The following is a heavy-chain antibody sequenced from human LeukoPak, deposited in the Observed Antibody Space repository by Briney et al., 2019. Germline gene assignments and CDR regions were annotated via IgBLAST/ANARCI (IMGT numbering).Heavy chain of an antibody. V-gene: IGHV3-74*01. D-gene: IGHD3-10*01. CDR1: GFTFSSHW. J-gene: IGHJ6*03. Sequence: GGSLRLSCAASGFTFSSHWMHWVRQGPGKGLVWVSRINSDGSSPTYEDSVKGRFTISRDNSKNTLYLQMNSLKGDDTAVYYCAKDSAFYYIDVWGKGTTVIISS. CDR2: INSDGSSP. CDR3: AKDSAFYYIDV.